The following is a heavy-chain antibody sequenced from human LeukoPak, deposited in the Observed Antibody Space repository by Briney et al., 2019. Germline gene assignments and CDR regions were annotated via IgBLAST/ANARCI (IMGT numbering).Heavy chain of an antibody. CDR3: ARDKKDGDYGDY. CDR1: GFTFSSYW. V-gene: IGHV3-7*03. D-gene: IGHD4-17*01. Sequence: PGGPLRLLCAASGFTFSSYWMSWVRQAPGKGLEWVANIKQDGSEKYYVDSVKGRFTISRDNAKNSLYLQMNSLRAEDTAVYYCARDKKDGDYGDYWGQGTLVTVSS. J-gene: IGHJ4*02. CDR2: IKQDGSEK.